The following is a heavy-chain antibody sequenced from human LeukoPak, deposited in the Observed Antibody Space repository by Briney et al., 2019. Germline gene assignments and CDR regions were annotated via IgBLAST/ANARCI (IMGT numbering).Heavy chain of an antibody. D-gene: IGHD6-13*01. CDR2: IYNRGNT. CDR3: ARTSSRWVMDV. V-gene: IGHV4-4*02. CDR1: GVSISSSNW. J-gene: IGHJ6*03. Sequence: SETLSLTCAVSGVSISSSNWWSGVRQPPGEGVGGVWEIYNRGNTIYNPSLKSRVTISVDKSKNKSSLKLSSVTAADTAVYYCARTSSRWVMDVWGKGTTVTVSS.